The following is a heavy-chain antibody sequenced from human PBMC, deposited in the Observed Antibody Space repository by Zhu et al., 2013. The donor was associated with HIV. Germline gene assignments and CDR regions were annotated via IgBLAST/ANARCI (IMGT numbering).Heavy chain of an antibody. J-gene: IGHJ4*02. V-gene: IGHV1-2*02. D-gene: IGHD2-15*01. CDR1: GYSFTGYY. Sequence: QVQLVQSGAEVRKPGASVKVSCKASGYSFTGYYIHWVRQAPGQGLEWLGWMNPNSANTKFAQKFQGRVTMTRDTSITTAYMDLDRLTSGDTAVYYCARDLEGYRSGGSCYGYWGQGTLVTVSS. CDR2: MNPNSANT. CDR3: ARDLEGYRSGGSCYGY.